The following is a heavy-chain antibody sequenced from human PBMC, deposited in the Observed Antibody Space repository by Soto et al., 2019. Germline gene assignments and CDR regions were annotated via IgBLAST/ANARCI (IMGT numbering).Heavy chain of an antibody. CDR3: ARKRDFWSGYSHDAFDI. J-gene: IGHJ3*02. Sequence: QVQLVQSGAEVKKPGASVKVSCKASGYTFTSYAMHWVRQAPGQRLEWMGWINAGNGNTKYSQKFQGRVTITRDTSASTAYMELSSLRSEDTAVYYCARKRDFWSGYSHDAFDIWGQGTMVTVSS. CDR2: INAGNGNT. CDR1: GYTFTSYA. V-gene: IGHV1-3*01. D-gene: IGHD3-3*01.